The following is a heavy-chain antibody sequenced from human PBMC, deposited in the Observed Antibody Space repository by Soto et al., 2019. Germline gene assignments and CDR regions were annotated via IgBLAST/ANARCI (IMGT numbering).Heavy chain of an antibody. D-gene: IGHD5-18*01. CDR2: LYYSGTT. J-gene: IGHJ4*02. Sequence: QVQLQESGPGLVKPSETLSLTCSVSGASISDYYWTWVRQPPGKGLEWIGYLYYSGTTNYNPSLMSRVTMQLDTSKSQFSLQLTSVPAADTAVYFCARVRRANGYFYLDSWGQGALVTVSS. CDR1: GASISDYY. V-gene: IGHV4-59*12. CDR3: ARVRRANGYFYLDS.